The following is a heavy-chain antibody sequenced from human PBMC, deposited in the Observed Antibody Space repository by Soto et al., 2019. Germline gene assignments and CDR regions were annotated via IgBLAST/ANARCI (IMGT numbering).Heavy chain of an antibody. Sequence: QVQLVESGGGVVQPGRSLRLSCAASGFIFSSYGMHWVRQAPGKGLEWVAVISYDGSNKYYADSVKGRFTISRDNSKNTLYLQMNSLRAEDTAVYYCANVGGYSDYWGQGTLVTVSS. CDR1: GFIFSSYG. V-gene: IGHV3-30*18. CDR2: ISYDGSNK. CDR3: ANVGGYSDY. J-gene: IGHJ4*02. D-gene: IGHD5-18*01.